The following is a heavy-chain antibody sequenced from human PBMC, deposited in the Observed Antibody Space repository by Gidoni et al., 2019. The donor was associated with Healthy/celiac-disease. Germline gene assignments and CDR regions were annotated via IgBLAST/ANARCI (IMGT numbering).Heavy chain of an antibody. J-gene: IGHJ3*02. CDR3: ARDLDPTLGSGSPGVAFDI. V-gene: IGHV4-31*03. D-gene: IGHD3-10*01. CDR1: GGSISSGGYY. CDR2: IYYSGST. Sequence: QVQLQESGPGLVQPSQTLSLTCTVSGGSISSGGYYWSWIRQHPGKGLEWIGYIYYSGSTYYNPSLKSRVTISVDTSKNQFSLKLSSVTPADTAVYYCARDLDPTLGSGSPGVAFDIWGQGTMVTVSS.